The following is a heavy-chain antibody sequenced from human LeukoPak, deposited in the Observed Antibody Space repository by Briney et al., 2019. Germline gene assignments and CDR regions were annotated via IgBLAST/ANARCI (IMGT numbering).Heavy chain of an antibody. V-gene: IGHV4-39*01. Sequence: SETLSLTWTFWGGSISSSSYYWGWIRQSPGKGLEWIGSIYYSGSTYYNPSLKSRVTISVDASKNQFSLKLSSVTAADTAVYYCARRTTIAAAEYSDYWGQGTLVTVSS. CDR3: ARRTTIAAAEYSDY. J-gene: IGHJ4*02. CDR1: GGSISSSSYY. CDR2: IYYSGST. D-gene: IGHD6-13*01.